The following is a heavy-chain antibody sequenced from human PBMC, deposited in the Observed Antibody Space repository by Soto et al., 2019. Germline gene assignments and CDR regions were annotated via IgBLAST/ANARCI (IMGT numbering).Heavy chain of an antibody. Sequence: PGGSLRLSCAASGFTFSDYYMSWIRQAPGKGLEWVSYISSSSSYTNYADSVKGRFTISRDNAKNSLYLQMNSLRAEDTAVYYCARAATERQYSSGWYYFDYWGQGTLVTVSS. CDR1: GFTFSDYY. V-gene: IGHV3-11*06. CDR2: ISSSSSYT. CDR3: ARAATERQYSSGWYYFDY. D-gene: IGHD6-19*01. J-gene: IGHJ4*02.